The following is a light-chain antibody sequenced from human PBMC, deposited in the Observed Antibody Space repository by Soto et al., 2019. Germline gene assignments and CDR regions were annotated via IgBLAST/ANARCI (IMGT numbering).Light chain of an antibody. J-gene: IGLJ1*01. CDR3: AAWDDSLSGYV. CDR1: SSNIGSNY. CDR2: RNN. V-gene: IGLV1-47*01. Sequence: QSVLTQPPSASGTPGQRVTISCSGSSSNIGSNYVYWYQQLPGTAPKLLIYRNNRRPSGVPDRFSGSKSGTSASLAISGLRSEEDADYYCAAWDDSLSGYVFGTGTKVTVL.